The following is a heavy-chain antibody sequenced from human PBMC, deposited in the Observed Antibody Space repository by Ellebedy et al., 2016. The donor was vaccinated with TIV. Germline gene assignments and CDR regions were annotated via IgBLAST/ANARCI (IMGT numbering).Heavy chain of an antibody. Sequence: SGPTLVKPTHTLTLTCTFSGFSLSTSGVGVGWIRQPPGKALEWLALIYWNDDKRYSPSLKSRLTITKDTSKNQVVLTMTNMDPVDTATYYCARSPYGSPSDWFDPWGQGTLVTVSS. J-gene: IGHJ5*02. CDR3: ARSPYGSPSDWFDP. CDR2: IYWNDDK. D-gene: IGHD3-10*01. CDR1: GFSLSTSGVG. V-gene: IGHV2-5*01.